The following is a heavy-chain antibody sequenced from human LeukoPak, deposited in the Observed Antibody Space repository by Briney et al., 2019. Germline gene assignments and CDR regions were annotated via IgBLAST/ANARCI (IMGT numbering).Heavy chain of an antibody. V-gene: IGHV3-74*01. Sequence: PGGSLRLTCAASGFTFSGYWMHWVRQARGKGLVWVSRINSDGSNTFYADSVKGRFTISRDNAKNTLLLQMNSLRVEDTAVYYCARDYYGSGDYWGQRTLVTVSS. CDR2: INSDGSNT. CDR3: ARDYYGSGDY. D-gene: IGHD3-10*01. CDR1: GFTFSGYW. J-gene: IGHJ4*02.